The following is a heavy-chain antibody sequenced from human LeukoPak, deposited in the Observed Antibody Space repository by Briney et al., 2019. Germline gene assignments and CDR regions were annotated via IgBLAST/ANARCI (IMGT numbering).Heavy chain of an antibody. Sequence: GALRLSCAASGFTFSSYAMHWVRQAPGKGLEWVAVISYDGSNKYYADSVKGRLTISRDNSKNTLYLQMNSLRAEDTAVYYCARGTATRAFDIWGQGTMVTVSS. CDR2: ISYDGSNK. CDR1: GFTFSSYA. J-gene: IGHJ3*02. CDR3: ARGTATRAFDI. V-gene: IGHV3-30*04.